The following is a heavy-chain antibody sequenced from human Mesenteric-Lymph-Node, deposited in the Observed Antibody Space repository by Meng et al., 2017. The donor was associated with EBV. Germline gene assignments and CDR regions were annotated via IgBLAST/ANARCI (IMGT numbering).Heavy chain of an antibody. CDR1: GIFFRYYT. J-gene: IGHJ4*02. D-gene: IGHD2-15*01. CDR3: ARDRVQSTLIEH. V-gene: IGHV3-30*03. Sequence: VQVLVAGEVVVPAGRVLGSCEASSGIFFRYYTRFVVREAPGRVLGWVAFISNDGSDKYDANFVNGRFTIASETSNRTVYLQMNSLRAEDTAVYYCARDRVQSTLIEHWGQGTLVTVSS. CDR2: ISNDGSDK.